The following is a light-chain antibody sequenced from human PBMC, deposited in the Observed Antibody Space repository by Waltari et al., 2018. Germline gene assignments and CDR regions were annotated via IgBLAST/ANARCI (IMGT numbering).Light chain of an antibody. CDR2: DVT. J-gene: IGLJ1*01. Sequence: QSALTQPRSVSGSPGQSVTISCTGTSRDLGGYNDVSWYQQHPGTAPKLIIYDVTKRPSGVPDRFSGSKSGSTASLTISGLQTEDEADYYCCSYAGSHTFVFGSGTEVTVL. CDR3: CSYAGSHTFV. V-gene: IGLV2-11*01. CDR1: SRDLGGYND.